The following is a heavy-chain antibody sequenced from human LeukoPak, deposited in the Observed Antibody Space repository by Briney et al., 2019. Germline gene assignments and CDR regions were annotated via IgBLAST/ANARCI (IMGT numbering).Heavy chain of an antibody. D-gene: IGHD3-22*01. CDR3: ARDRPMIVVVPSFDY. CDR1: GYTFTSYG. Sequence: ASVKVSCKASGYTFTSYGISWVRQAPGQGLEWMGWISAYNGNTNYALKLQGRVTMTTDTSTSTAYMELRSLRSDDTAVYYCARDRPMIVVVPSFDYWGQGTLVTVSS. CDR2: ISAYNGNT. V-gene: IGHV1-18*01. J-gene: IGHJ4*02.